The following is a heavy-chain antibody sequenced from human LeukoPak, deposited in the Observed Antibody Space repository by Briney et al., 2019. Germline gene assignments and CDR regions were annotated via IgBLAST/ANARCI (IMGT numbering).Heavy chain of an antibody. CDR3: ARSYYDSSAQWDNWFDP. V-gene: IGHV1-2*02. Sequence: GASVKVSRKASGYTFTGYYMHWVRQAPGQGLEWMGRINPNSGGTNYAQKFQGRVTMTRDTSISTAYMELSSLRSDDTAVYYCARSYYDSSAQWDNWFDPWGQGTLVTVSS. J-gene: IGHJ5*02. D-gene: IGHD3-22*01. CDR2: INPNSGGT. CDR1: GYTFTGYY.